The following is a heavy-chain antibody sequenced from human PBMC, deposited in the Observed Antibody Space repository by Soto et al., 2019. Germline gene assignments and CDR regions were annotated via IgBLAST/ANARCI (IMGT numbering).Heavy chain of an antibody. CDR1: GDTFTTNY. D-gene: IGHD2-21*01. CDR2: INPNNGAT. J-gene: IGHJ6*02. V-gene: IGHV1-46*01. Sequence: QEQLVQSGAEVKEPGASLKVSCKASGDTFTTNYLHWVRQAPGQGLEWMGRINPNNGATLYAQEFQGRLMLTTDTSTSTVYMDLNSVQSEDSAVYYCASRVLCDMDVWGQGTTVTVSS. CDR3: ASRVLCDMDV.